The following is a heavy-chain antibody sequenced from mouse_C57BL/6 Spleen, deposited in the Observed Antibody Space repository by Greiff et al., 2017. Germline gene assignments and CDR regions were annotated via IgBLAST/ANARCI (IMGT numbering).Heavy chain of an antibody. CDR2: IYPGSGST. J-gene: IGHJ4*01. Sequence: QVQLQQPGAELVKPGASVKMSCKASGYTFTSSWITWVKQRPGQGLEWIGDIYPGSGSTNYNEKFKSKATLTVDTSSSTAYMQLSSLTSEDSAVYYCARREDYYYAMDYWGQGTSVTVSS. CDR3: ARREDYYYAMDY. V-gene: IGHV1-55*01. CDR1: GYTFTSSW.